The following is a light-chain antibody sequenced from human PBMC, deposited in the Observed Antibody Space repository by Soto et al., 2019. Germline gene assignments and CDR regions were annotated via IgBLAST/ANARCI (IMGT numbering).Light chain of an antibody. CDR1: QSVLYSANNKNC. Sequence: DIVLTQSPDSLAVSLGERATINCKSSQSVLYSANNKNCLAWYQQKPGQPPKLLLYWASTRESGVPDRFSGSGSGTDFTLTSSSLQAEDEAVYYCQQYYSTPRTFGQGTKVEIK. CDR3: QQYYSTPRT. J-gene: IGKJ1*01. V-gene: IGKV4-1*01. CDR2: WAS.